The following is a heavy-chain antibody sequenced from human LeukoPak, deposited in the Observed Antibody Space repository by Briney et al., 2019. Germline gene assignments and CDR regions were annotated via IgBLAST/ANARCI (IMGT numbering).Heavy chain of an antibody. CDR2: IFPGGQT. V-gene: IGHV3-53*01. D-gene: IGHD4-17*01. J-gene: IGHJ4*02. CDR1: GLTVNDNY. CDR3: ARANPVYGDFDY. Sequence: SGGSLRLSCALSGLTVNDNYMSWVRQAPGKGLEWVSLIFPGGQTYYADFVQGRFPISRDMSRNILFLDMSSLRAEDTAVFFCARANPVYGDFDYWGQGTLVTVSS.